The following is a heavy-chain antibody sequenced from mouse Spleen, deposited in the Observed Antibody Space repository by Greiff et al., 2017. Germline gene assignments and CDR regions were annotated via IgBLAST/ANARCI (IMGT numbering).Heavy chain of an antibody. CDR2: IWSGGST. Sequence: QVQLKESGPGLVQPSQSLSITCTVSGFSLTSYGVHWVRQSPGKGLEWLGVIWSGGSTDYNAAFISRLSISKDNSKSQVFFKMNSLQADDTAIYYCARKGAGLLQGGAMDYWGQGTSVTVSS. V-gene: IGHV2-2*01. D-gene: IGHD2-3*01. CDR1: GFSLTSYG. CDR3: ARKGAGLLQGGAMDY. J-gene: IGHJ4*01.